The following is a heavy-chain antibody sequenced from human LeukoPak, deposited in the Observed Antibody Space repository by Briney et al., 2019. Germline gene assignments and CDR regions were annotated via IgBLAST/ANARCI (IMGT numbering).Heavy chain of an antibody. Sequence: GGSLRLSCAASGFNVNNAWMSWVRQAPGKRLEWVANMNIDGSEKYYADSAKGRFTISRDNARNSVYLQMNSLRVEDTAVYYCARDPVEWELLLDYWGQGTLVTVSS. CDR1: GFNVNNAW. D-gene: IGHD1-26*01. CDR2: MNIDGSEK. V-gene: IGHV3-7*01. J-gene: IGHJ4*02. CDR3: ARDPVEWELLLDY.